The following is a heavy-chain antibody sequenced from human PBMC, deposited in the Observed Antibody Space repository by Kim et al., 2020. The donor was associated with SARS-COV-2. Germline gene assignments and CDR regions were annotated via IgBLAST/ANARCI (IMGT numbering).Heavy chain of an antibody. D-gene: IGHD2-15*01. V-gene: IGHV3-43*02. J-gene: IGHJ6*04. CDR2: ISADGAST. CDR1: GFIFDDYA. Sequence: GGSLRLSCAASGFIFDDYAMHWVRQAPGKGLEWVSLISADGASTYYADSVKGRFTFSRDNCKNSLYLQMNGLRPEDTALYYCAKGVLPQDSYHNLDVWGKGTPVTVSS. CDR3: AKGVLPQDSYHNLDV.